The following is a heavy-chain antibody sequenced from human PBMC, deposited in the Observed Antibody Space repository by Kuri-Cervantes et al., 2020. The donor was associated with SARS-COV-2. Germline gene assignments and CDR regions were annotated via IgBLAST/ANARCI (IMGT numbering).Heavy chain of an antibody. J-gene: IGHJ4*02. CDR2: INHSGST. CDR1: GGSISSYY. CDR3: ARGLVPGITDY. Sequence: GSLGLSCTVSGGSISSYYWSWIRQPPGKGLEWIGEINHSGSTNYNPSLKSRVTISVDTSKNQFSLKLSSVTAADTAVYYCARGLVPGITDYWGQGTLVTVSS. D-gene: IGHD6-13*01. V-gene: IGHV4-34*01.